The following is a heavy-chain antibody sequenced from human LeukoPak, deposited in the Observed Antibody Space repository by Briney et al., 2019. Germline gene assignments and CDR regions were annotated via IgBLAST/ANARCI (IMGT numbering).Heavy chain of an antibody. J-gene: IGHJ5*02. D-gene: IGHD3-22*01. CDR2: INHSGST. Sequence: LSETLSLTCAVYGGSFSGYYWSWIRQPPGKGLEWIGEINHSGSTNYNPSLKSRVTISVDTSKNQFSLKLSSVTAADTAVYYCARGRMIVVVNNWFDPWSQGTLVTVSS. CDR3: ARGRMIVVVNNWFDP. V-gene: IGHV4-34*01. CDR1: GGSFSGYY.